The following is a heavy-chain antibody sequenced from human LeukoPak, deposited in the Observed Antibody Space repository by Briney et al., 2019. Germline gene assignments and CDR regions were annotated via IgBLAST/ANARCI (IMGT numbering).Heavy chain of an antibody. CDR2: MNPNSGNT. D-gene: IGHD6-6*01. V-gene: IGHV1-8*03. CDR1: GYTFTSYD. CDR3: ARDRPSIAARRFDY. Sequence: GASVKVSCKASGYTFTSYDINWVRQATGQGLEWMGWMNPNSGNTGYAQKFQGRVTITRNTSISTAYMELSSLRSEDTAVYYCARDRPSIAARRFDYWGQGTLVTVSS. J-gene: IGHJ4*02.